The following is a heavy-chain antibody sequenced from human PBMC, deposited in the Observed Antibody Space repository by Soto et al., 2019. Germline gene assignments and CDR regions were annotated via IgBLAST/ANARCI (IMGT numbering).Heavy chain of an antibody. V-gene: IGHV3-7*01. D-gene: IGHD2-15*01. CDR3: GVDIVGVVAAVPLDY. CDR1: GFTLSSYW. Sequence: GGSLRLSCAVSGFTLSSYWMSWVRQAPGKGLEWVANIKQDGSERYYVDSVKGRFTISRDNAKNSLYLQMNSLRAEDTAVYYCGVDIVGVVAAVPLDYWGQGTLVTVSS. J-gene: IGHJ4*02. CDR2: IKQDGSER.